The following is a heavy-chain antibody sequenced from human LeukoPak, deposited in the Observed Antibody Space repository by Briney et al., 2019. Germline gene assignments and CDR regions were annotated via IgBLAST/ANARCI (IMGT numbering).Heavy chain of an antibody. J-gene: IGHJ4*02. D-gene: IGHD3-16*01. CDR2: IYSSGST. CDR1: GGSISSNDWY. V-gene: IGHV4-39*02. CDR3: ARVIPYFDY. Sequence: SETLSLTCTVSGGSISSNDWYWGWIRQPPGRGLEWIGSIYSSGSTYYNPSLKSRVTISVDTSKNHFSLKLSSVTAADTAVYYCARVIPYFDYWGQGTLVTVSS.